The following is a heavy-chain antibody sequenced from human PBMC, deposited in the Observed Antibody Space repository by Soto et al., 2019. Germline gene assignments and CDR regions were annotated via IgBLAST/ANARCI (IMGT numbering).Heavy chain of an antibody. CDR2: ITDTGGDA. V-gene: IGHV3-23*01. J-gene: IGHJ4*02. CDR3: ARAGRDGYRADFDY. Sequence: GSLRLSCVASGLTFGSRAMTWVRQAPGEGLQWVSTITDTGGDAKYADSVRGRFVISRDNSKKTLYLQMTSLTAEDSAVYYCARAGRDGYRADFDYWGQGTLVTVSS. CDR1: GLTFGSRA. D-gene: IGHD5-12*01.